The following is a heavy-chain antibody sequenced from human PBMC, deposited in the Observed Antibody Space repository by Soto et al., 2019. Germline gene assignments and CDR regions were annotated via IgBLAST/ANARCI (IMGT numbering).Heavy chain of an antibody. D-gene: IGHD3-10*01. Sequence: QIQLVQSGAEVKKPGASVRVACKGSGYSFPNYALHWVRQAPGQRLEWLGRIYAANGDTRYSQNFQGRVTISTDTSSITGYMEMGSLGSQDTAIYYCARLSGDGLGNNFDHWGQGTLVTVSS. V-gene: IGHV1-3*01. CDR2: IYAANGDT. J-gene: IGHJ4*02. CDR3: ARLSGDGLGNNFDH. CDR1: GYSFPNYA.